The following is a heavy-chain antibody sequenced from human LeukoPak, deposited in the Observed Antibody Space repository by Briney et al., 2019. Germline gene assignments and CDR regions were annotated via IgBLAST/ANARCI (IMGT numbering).Heavy chain of an antibody. Sequence: SGGSLRLSCAASGFTFSSYAMSWVRQAPGKGLEWVSAISGSGGSTYYADSVKGRFTISRDNSKNTLYLQMNSLRAEDTAVYCCAKGGFMGTYYYDSSGYLPNYYYMDVWGKGTTVTVSS. CDR3: AKGGFMGTYYYDSSGYLPNYYYMDV. CDR2: ISGSGGST. V-gene: IGHV3-23*01. CDR1: GFTFSSYA. D-gene: IGHD3-22*01. J-gene: IGHJ6*03.